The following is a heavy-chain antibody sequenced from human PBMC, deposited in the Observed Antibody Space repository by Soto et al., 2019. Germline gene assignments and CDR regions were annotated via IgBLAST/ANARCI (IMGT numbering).Heavy chain of an antibody. J-gene: IGHJ5*02. D-gene: IGHD3-10*01. CDR3: ARDFYGQRAAGWFDP. CDR1: GYSITNGYQ. V-gene: IGHV4-38-2*02. Sequence: SETLSLTCAVSGYSITNGYQWGWIRRPPGKGPEWIGSIYHDGDTRYNPSLESRVTISVDTSKNHFSLKLNSVTVADTAMYYCARDFYGQRAAGWFDPWGQGTLVTVSS. CDR2: IYHDGDT.